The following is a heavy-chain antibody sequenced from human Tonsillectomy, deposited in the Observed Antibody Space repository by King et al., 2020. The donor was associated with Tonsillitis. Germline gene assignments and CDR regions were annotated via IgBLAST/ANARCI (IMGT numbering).Heavy chain of an antibody. CDR1: GFTFGDYG. J-gene: IGHJ3*02. V-gene: IGHV3-20*04. CDR3: ARVGVVVVPAHISDAFDI. D-gene: IGHD2-15*01. CDR2: INWNGGCT. Sequence: QLQESGGGVVRPGGSLRLSCAASGFTFGDYGMSWVRQAPGKGVEWVAGINWNGGCTGYAGPVKGRFPISRDNAKNSLYLQMNRLKAEDTALYYCARVGVVVVPAHISDAFDIWGQGTTVTVSS.